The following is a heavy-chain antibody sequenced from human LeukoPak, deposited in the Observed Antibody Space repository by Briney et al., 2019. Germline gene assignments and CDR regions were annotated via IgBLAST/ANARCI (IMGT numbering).Heavy chain of an antibody. D-gene: IGHD6-13*01. CDR2: INPNSRGT. Sequence: GASVKVSCKASGYTFTSYYMHWVRQAPGQGLEWMGWINPNSRGTNYAQKFQGRVTMNRDTSISTAYMELSRLRSDDTAVYYCARDQRYSSSWGDFDYWGQGTLVTVSS. V-gene: IGHV1-2*02. J-gene: IGHJ4*02. CDR3: ARDQRYSSSWGDFDY. CDR1: GYTFTSYY.